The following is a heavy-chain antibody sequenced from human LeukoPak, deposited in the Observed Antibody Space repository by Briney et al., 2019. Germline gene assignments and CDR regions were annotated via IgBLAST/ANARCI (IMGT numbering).Heavy chain of an antibody. Sequence: GGSLRLSCATSGLTFRTTWMHWVRQAPGKGLMWVSRMNGEGTTIDYADSVKGRFTVSRDYAKNTLFLQMNNLRTEDTAVYYCARDGLGYDILTGYYISAFDIWGQGTMVTVSS. CDR1: GLTFRTTW. V-gene: IGHV3-74*01. CDR2: MNGEGTTI. CDR3: ARDGLGYDILTGYYISAFDI. D-gene: IGHD3-9*01. J-gene: IGHJ3*02.